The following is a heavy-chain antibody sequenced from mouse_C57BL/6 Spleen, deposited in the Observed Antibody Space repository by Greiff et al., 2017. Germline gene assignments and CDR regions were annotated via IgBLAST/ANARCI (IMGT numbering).Heavy chain of an antibody. J-gene: IGHJ1*03. D-gene: IGHD1-1*01. CDR3: ARSITTVEDWYFDV. V-gene: IGHV1-72*01. CDR2: IDPNSGGT. CDR1: GYTFTSYW. Sequence: VQLQQSGAELVKPGASVKLSCKASGYTFTSYWMHWVKQRPGRGLEWIGRIDPNSGGTKYNEKFKSKATLTVDKPSSTAYMQLSSLTSEDSAVYYFARSITTVEDWYFDVWGTGTTVTVSS.